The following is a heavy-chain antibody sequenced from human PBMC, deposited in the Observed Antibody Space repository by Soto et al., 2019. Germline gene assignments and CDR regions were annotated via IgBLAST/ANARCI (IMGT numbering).Heavy chain of an antibody. J-gene: IGHJ5*02. V-gene: IGHV4-30-4*01. D-gene: IGHD2-2*01. CDR1: GDYIHVGGYY. CDR2: IYYTGKT. CDR3: GRDLTSNANCIDP. Sequence: SETLSLTCSVSGDYIHVGGYYWTWIRQRPGKCLEWMGYIYYTGKTYYNPSLESRLTMSVDRSKNQFSLRLTSVTAADTAVYFCGRDLTSNANCIDPWGQGTLVTVYS.